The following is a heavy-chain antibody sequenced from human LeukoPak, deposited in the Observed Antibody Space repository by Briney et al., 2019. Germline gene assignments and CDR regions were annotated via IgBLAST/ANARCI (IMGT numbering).Heavy chain of an antibody. CDR3: ARLPMTTWPAFDY. CDR1: GGSFSGHY. J-gene: IGHJ4*02. V-gene: IGHV4-34*01. CDR2: INHSGST. D-gene: IGHD1-14*01. Sequence: SETLSLTCAVYGGSFSGHYWSWIRQPPGKGLEWTGEINHSGSTNYNPSLKSRVTISVDTSKNQFSLKLSSVTAADTAVYYCARLPMTTWPAFDYWGQGTLVTVSS.